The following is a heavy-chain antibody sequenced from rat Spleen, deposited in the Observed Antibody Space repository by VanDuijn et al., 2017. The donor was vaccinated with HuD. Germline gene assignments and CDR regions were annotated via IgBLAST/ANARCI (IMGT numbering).Heavy chain of an antibody. CDR1: GFIFSKYW. D-gene: IGHD4-3*01. V-gene: IGHV5-58*01. Sequence: EVQLVESGGGLEQPGNSLKLPCAASGFIFSKYWKYWVRRAPGKGLEWVSSISSDGFNTYYPDSVKGRFTISSNNSENTVYLKMNCLRSEDTEIYYCAVAGYGYWGQGVMVTVSS. CDR2: ISSDGFNT. CDR3: AVAGYGY. J-gene: IGHJ2*01.